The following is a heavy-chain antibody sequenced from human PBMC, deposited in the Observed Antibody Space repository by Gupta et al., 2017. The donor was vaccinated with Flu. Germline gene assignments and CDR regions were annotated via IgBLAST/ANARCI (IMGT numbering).Heavy chain of an antibody. CDR2: IWSDGSNK. J-gene: IGHJ6*02. Sequence: QAPGKGLEWVTQIWSDGSNKYYADSVKGRFTVSRENSGNTVYLHMNTLRVEDTAVYYCARDGQQLAPYTLDVWGQGTTVTVSS. D-gene: IGHD6-13*01. CDR3: ARDGQQLAPYTLDV. V-gene: IGHV3-33*01.